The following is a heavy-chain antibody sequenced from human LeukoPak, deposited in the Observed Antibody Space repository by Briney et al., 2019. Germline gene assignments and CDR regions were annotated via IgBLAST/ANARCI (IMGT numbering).Heavy chain of an antibody. V-gene: IGHV3-9*01. J-gene: IGHJ4*02. CDR3: AKDRNIAAAGTLFFDY. CDR2: ISWNSGSI. Sequence: PGGSLRLSCAASGFTFDDYAMHWVRQAPGKGLEWVSGISWNSGSIGYADSVKGRFTISRDNAKNSLYLQMNSLRAEDTALYYCAKDRNIAAAGTLFFDYWGQGTLVTVSS. D-gene: IGHD6-13*01. CDR1: GFTFDDYA.